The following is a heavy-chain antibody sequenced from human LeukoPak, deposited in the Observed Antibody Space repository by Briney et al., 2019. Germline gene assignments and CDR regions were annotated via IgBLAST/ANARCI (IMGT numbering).Heavy chain of an antibody. V-gene: IGHV5-51*01. CDR1: GYSFTSYW. D-gene: IGHD3-9*01. CDR2: IYPGDSDT. CDR3: ARGVRGRYFDWLPSFDY. J-gene: IGHJ4*02. Sequence: GESLKISCKGSGYSFTSYWIGWVRQMPGKGLEWMGIIYPGDSDTRYSPSFQGQVTISADKSLSTAYLQWSSLKASDTAMYYCARGVRGRYFDWLPSFDYWGQGTLVTVSS.